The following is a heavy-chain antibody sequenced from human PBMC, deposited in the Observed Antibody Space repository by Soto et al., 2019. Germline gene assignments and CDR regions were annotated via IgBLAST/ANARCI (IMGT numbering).Heavy chain of an antibody. CDR3: ARASPYPGMSAEVLDY. D-gene: IGHD3-16*01. CDR2: ISYSGNT. J-gene: IGHJ4*02. V-gene: IGHV4-31*03. CDR1: GDSISSSGHY. Sequence: QVQLQESGPGLVKPSQTLSFTCTVSGDSISSSGHYWSWVRQHPGKGLEWIGYISYSGNTHFNPSLKSRLTISVDTSKNHFSLKLSSVTAADTAVYYCARASPYPGMSAEVLDYWGQGSLVTVSS.